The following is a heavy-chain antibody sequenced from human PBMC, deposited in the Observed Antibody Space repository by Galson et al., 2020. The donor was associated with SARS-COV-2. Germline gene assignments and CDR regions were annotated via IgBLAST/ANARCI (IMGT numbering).Heavy chain of an antibody. CDR1: GYTFIGHY. CDR3: ARSSGDQGYFDL. CDR2: ISPNSGVT. J-gene: IGHJ2*01. V-gene: IGHV1-2*02. Sequence: ASVKVSCKASGYTFIGHYIHWVRQAPGQGLEWMGWISPNSGVTKSAQKFQGRVTMTRDTSITTAYMELSSLVSEDTAVYYCARSSGDQGYFDLWGRGTLVRVSS. D-gene: IGHD7-27*01.